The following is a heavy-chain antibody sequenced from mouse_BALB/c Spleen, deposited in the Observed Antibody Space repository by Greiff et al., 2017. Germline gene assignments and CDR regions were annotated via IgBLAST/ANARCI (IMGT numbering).Heavy chain of an antibody. D-gene: IGHD2-1*01. CDR3: ARETDGNYFDY. CDR2: ILPGSGST. V-gene: IGHV1-9*01. J-gene: IGHJ2*01. Sequence: VQLQESGAELMKPGASVKISCKATGYTFSSYWIEWVKQRPGHGLEWIGEILPGSGSTNYNEKFKGKATFPADTSSNIAYMQLSSLTSEDSAVYSCARETDGNYFDYWGQGTTLTVSS. CDR1: GYTFSSYW.